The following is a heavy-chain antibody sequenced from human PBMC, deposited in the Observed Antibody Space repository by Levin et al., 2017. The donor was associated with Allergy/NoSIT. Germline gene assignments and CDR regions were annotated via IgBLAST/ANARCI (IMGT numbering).Heavy chain of an antibody. Sequence: ASVKVSCKASGGTFSSYAISWVRQAPGQGLEWMGGIIPIFGTANYAQKFQGRVTITADESTSTAYMELSSLRSEDTAVYYCARSMVRGVIVAFDIWGQGTMVTVSS. J-gene: IGHJ3*02. CDR2: IIPIFGTA. CDR1: GGTFSSYA. D-gene: IGHD3-10*01. CDR3: ARSMVRGVIVAFDI. V-gene: IGHV1-69*13.